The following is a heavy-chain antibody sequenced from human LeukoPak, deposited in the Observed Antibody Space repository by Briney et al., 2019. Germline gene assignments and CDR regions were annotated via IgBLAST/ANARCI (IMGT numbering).Heavy chain of an antibody. CDR3: ARPNYAFWSGDLSYYYYMDV. CDR2: IYYSGST. J-gene: IGHJ6*03. CDR1: GGSISSSSYY. Sequence: SETLSLTCTISGGSISSSSYYWGWIRQPPGKGLEWIGSIYYSGSTYYNPPLKSRVTISVDTSKNQFSLKLSSVTAADTAVYYCARPNYAFWSGDLSYYYYMDVWGKGTTVTVSS. D-gene: IGHD3-3*01. V-gene: IGHV4-39*01.